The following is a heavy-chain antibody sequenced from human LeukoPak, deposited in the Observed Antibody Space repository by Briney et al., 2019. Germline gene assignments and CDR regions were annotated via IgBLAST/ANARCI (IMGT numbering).Heavy chain of an antibody. CDR3: AKGPAPIAVAGTDY. J-gene: IGHJ4*02. Sequence: PGGSLRLSCAASGFTFSSYAMSWVRQAPGKGREWVSAISGSVGSTYYADSVKGRFTISRDNSKNTLYLQMNSLRAEDTAVYYCAKGPAPIAVAGTDYWGQGTLVTVSS. V-gene: IGHV3-23*01. CDR1: GFTFSSYA. CDR2: ISGSVGST. D-gene: IGHD6-19*01.